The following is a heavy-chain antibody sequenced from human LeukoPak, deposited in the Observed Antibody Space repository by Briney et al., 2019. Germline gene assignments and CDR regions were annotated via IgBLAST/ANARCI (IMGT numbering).Heavy chain of an antibody. D-gene: IGHD4-17*01. CDR3: TKRRDYGDYSLDY. J-gene: IGHJ4*02. V-gene: IGHV3-30*18. Sequence: GGSLRLSCAASGFTFSRYSMNWVRQAPGKGLEWVAVISYDGSDKYYVDSVKGLFTISIDNSKNTLYVQMSSLRDEDAAVYYCTKRRDYGDYSLDYWGQGTLVTVSS. CDR2: ISYDGSDK. CDR1: GFTFSRYS.